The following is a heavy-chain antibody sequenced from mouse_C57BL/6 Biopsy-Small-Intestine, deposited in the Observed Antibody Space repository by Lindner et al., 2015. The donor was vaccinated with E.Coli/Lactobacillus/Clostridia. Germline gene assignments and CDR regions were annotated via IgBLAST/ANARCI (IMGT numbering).Heavy chain of an antibody. CDR3: ARGYYGRPYFDV. CDR2: IYPRSGLT. D-gene: IGHD1-1*01. J-gene: IGHJ1*03. CDR1: GYTFTSYG. Sequence: VQLQESGAELARPGASVKLSCKASGYTFTSYGISWVKQRTGQGLEWIGEIYPRSGLTYYNEKFKGRATLTADTSSSTAYMEYRSLTSEDSAVYFCARGYYGRPYFDVWGTGTTVTVSS. V-gene: IGHV1-81*01.